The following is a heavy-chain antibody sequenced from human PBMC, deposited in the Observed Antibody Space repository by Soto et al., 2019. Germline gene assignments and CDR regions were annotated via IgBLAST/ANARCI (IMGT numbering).Heavy chain of an antibody. J-gene: IGHJ5*02. D-gene: IGHD2-15*01. CDR3: ARHPIPAQYCSGGSCYFDWFDP. CDR2: IYPGDSDT. Sequence: PGESLKISCKGSGYSFTIYWIGWVRQMPGKGLEWMGIIYPGDSDTRYSPSFQGQVTISADKSISTAYLQWSSLKASDTAMYYCARHPIPAQYCSGGSCYFDWFDPWGQGTLVTVSS. CDR1: GYSFTIYW. V-gene: IGHV5-51*01.